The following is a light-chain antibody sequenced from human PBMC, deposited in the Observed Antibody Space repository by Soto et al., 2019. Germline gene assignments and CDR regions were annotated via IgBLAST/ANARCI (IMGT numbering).Light chain of an antibody. CDR1: QSVNSY. CDR2: DAS. J-gene: IGKJ3*01. Sequence: EIVLTQSPATLSLSPGERATLSCRASQSVNSYLAWYQQKPGQAPRLLIYDASNRATGIPARFSGSGSGTDFTVTISSLEPEDFAVYYCQQRSSWPPFTFGPGTKVDIK. V-gene: IGKV3-11*01. CDR3: QQRSSWPPFT.